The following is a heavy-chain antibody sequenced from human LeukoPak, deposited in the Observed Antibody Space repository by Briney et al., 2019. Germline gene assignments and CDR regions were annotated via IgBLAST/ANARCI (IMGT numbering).Heavy chain of an antibody. CDR3: AKAATYYYYYMDV. V-gene: IGHV3-43D*03. J-gene: IGHJ6*03. CDR1: GFTFDDYA. CDR2: ISWDGGST. Sequence: PGGSLRLSCAASGFTFDDYAMHWVRQAPGKGLEWVSLISWDGGSTYYADSVKGRFTTSRDNSKNSLYLQMNSLRAEDTALYYCAKAATYYYYYMDVWGKGTTVTVSS.